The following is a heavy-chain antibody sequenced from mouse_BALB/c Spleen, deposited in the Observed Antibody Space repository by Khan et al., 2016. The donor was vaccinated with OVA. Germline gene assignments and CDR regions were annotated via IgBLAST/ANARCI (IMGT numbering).Heavy chain of an antibody. CDR2: IYPGSNNT. J-gene: IGHJ3*01. V-gene: IGHV1-77*01. CDR1: GYTFTDYN. Sequence: QVQLQQSGAELARPGASLKLSCTASGYTFTDYNINWVKQRTGQGLEWIGEIYPGSNNTYYNATFKGQATLTADTSSSTAYLQLNSLTSEDSAVYFCAREWGNWFHYWGQGTMVTVSA. CDR3: AREWGNWFHY.